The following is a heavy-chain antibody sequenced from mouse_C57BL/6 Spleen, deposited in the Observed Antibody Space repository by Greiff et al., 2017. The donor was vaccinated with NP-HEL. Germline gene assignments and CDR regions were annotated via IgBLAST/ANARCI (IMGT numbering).Heavy chain of an antibody. CDR3: ARSYYGRANWYFDV. Sequence: EVQLQQSGPELVKPGASVKISCKASGYTFTDYYMNWVKQSHGKSLEWIGDINPNNGGTSYNQKFKGKATLTVDKSSSTAYMELRSLTSEDSAVYYCARSYYGRANWYFDVWGTGTTVTVSS. D-gene: IGHD1-1*01. J-gene: IGHJ1*03. CDR2: INPNNGGT. V-gene: IGHV1-26*01. CDR1: GYTFTDYY.